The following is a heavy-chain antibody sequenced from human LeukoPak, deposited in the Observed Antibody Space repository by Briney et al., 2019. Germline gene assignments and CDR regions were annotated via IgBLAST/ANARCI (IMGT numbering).Heavy chain of an antibody. CDR3: ATRVMVRGVIMDY. CDR1: GGTFSSYA. V-gene: IGHV1-24*01. J-gene: IGHJ4*02. Sequence: GASVKVSCKASGGTFSSYAISWVRQAPGKGLEWMGGFDPEDGETIYAQKFQGRVTMTEDTSTDTAYMELSSLRSEDTAVYYCATRVMVRGVIMDYWGQGTLVTVSS. CDR2: FDPEDGET. D-gene: IGHD3-10*01.